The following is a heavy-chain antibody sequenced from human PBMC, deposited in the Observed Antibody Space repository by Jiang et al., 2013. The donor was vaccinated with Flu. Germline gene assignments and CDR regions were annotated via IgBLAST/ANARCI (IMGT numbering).Heavy chain of an antibody. Sequence: TFANSAVQWVRQARGQRLEWIGWIVVGSGNTNYAQKFQERVTITRDMSTATAYMELSSLTSKDTAVYYCAAAPHYQLEGHQFYHYYYMDVWGKGTTVTVSS. CDR2: IVVGSGNT. V-gene: IGHV1-58*01. J-gene: IGHJ6*03. CDR3: AAAPHYQLEGHQFYHYYYMDV. CDR1: TFANSA. D-gene: IGHD2-2*01.